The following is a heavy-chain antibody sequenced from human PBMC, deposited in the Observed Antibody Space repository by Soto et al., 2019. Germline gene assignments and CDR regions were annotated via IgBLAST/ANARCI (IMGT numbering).Heavy chain of an antibody. CDR3: RRVMYSRSSASYSYGMDV. D-gene: IGHD6-6*01. Sequence: SVKVSSKASGGTFSSYAIIWVRQAPGQGLEWMGGIIPIFGTANYAQKFQGRVTITADESTSTAYMELSSLRSEDTAVDYLRRVMYSRSSASYSYGMDVWGQGAPVT. J-gene: IGHJ6*02. CDR1: GGTFSSYA. CDR2: IIPIFGTA. V-gene: IGHV1-69*13.